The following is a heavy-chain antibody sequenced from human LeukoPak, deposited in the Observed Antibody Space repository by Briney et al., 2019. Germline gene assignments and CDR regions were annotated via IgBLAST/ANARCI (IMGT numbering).Heavy chain of an antibody. Sequence: SETLPLTCTVSGGSISSSSYYWGWIRQPPGKGLEWIGSIYYSGSTYYNPSLKSRVTISVDTSKNQFSLKLSSVTAADTAVYYCARALGEAVAGTYLDYWGQGTLVTVSS. V-gene: IGHV4-39*01. J-gene: IGHJ4*02. CDR2: IYYSGST. CDR3: ARALGEAVAGTYLDY. D-gene: IGHD6-19*01. CDR1: GGSISSSSYY.